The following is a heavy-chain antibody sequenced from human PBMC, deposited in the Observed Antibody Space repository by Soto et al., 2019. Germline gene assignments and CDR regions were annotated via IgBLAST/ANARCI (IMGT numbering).Heavy chain of an antibody. Sequence: TGGSLRLSCAASGFTFSSYARHWVRQATGKGLEYVSAISSNGGSTYYANSVKGRFTISRDNSKNTLYLQMGSLRAEDMAVYYCARPRGSGWTGRLDYWGQGTLVTVSS. D-gene: IGHD6-19*01. CDR1: GFTFSSYA. CDR2: ISSNGGST. CDR3: ARPRGSGWTGRLDY. J-gene: IGHJ4*02. V-gene: IGHV3-64*01.